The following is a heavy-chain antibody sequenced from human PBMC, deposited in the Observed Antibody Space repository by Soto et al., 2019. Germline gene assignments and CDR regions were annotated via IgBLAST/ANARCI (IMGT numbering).Heavy chain of an antibody. D-gene: IGHD3-16*01. CDR2: INAGNGNT. J-gene: IGHJ5*02. V-gene: IGHV1-3*01. CDR1: GYTFTSYA. Sequence: QVKLVQSGAEVKKPGASVKVSCKASGYTFTSYAMHWVRQAPGQRLEWMGWINAGNGNTKYSQKFQGRVTITRDTSARTAYMELSSLRAEDTAVYYCAKPATGGDRFDPWGQGTLVTVSS. CDR3: AKPATGGDRFDP.